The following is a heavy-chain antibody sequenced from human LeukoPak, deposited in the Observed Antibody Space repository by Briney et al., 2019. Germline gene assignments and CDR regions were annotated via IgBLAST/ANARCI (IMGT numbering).Heavy chain of an antibody. V-gene: IGHV3-43*02. CDR3: AKDRGSTGWYPYFDC. CDR2: ISGDGSGT. Sequence: GGSLRLSCAASGFTFDDYAMHWVRQAPGKGLEWVSLISGDGSGTYYTDSVKGRFSISRDNSKNSLYLQMNSLRTEDTALYYCAKDRGSTGWYPYFDCWGQGTLVTVSS. CDR1: GFTFDDYA. D-gene: IGHD6-19*01. J-gene: IGHJ4*02.